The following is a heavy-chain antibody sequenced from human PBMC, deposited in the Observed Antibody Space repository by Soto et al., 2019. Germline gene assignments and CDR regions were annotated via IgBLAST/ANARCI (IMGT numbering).Heavy chain of an antibody. CDR2: IYYSGST. CDR3: ARVDCSGGSCYYYYGMDV. CDR1: GGSIISGDYY. V-gene: IGHV4-30-4*01. Sequence: SETLSLTCTVSGGSIISGDYYFICIRQPPGNGLELIGYIYYSGSTYYNPSLKSRVTISVDTSKNQSSLKLSSVTAADTAVYYCARVDCSGGSCYYYYGMDVWGQGTTVTVSS. J-gene: IGHJ6*02. D-gene: IGHD2-15*01.